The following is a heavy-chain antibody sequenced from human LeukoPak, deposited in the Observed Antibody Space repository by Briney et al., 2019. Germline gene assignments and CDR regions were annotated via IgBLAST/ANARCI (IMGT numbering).Heavy chain of an antibody. D-gene: IGHD3-22*01. CDR1: GFTFSSYW. CDR2: INSDGSST. J-gene: IGHJ4*02. V-gene: IGHV3-74*01. Sequence: GGSLRLSCAASGFTFSSYWMHWVRQAPGKGLVWISRINSDGSSTSYADSVKGRFTISRDNAKNTLYLQMNSLRAEDTAVYYCASTPRGYDSSGYSDYWGQGTLVTVSS. CDR3: ASTPRGYDSSGYSDY.